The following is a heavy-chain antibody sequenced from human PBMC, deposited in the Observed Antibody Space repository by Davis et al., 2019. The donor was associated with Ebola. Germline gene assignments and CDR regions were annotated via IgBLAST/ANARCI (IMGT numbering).Heavy chain of an antibody. J-gene: IGHJ5*02. Sequence: MPSETLSLTCTVSGGSISSGDYYWSWIRQPPGKGLEWIGYIYYSGSTYYNPSLKSRVTISVDTSKNQFSLKLSSVTAADTAVHYCARDKGPYNWFDPWGQGTLVTVSS. CDR3: ARDKGPYNWFDP. CDR1: GGSISSGDYY. V-gene: IGHV4-30-4*01. CDR2: IYYSGST.